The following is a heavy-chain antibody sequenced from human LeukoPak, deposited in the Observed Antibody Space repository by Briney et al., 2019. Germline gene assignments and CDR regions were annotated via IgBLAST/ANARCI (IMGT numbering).Heavy chain of an antibody. CDR1: GYSISSSYY. Sequence: SETLSLTCTVSGYSISSSYYWGWIRQPPGKGLEWIGSIYHSGSTYYNPSLKSRVTISVDTSKNQFSLKLSSVTVADTAVYYCARGLGYCSSNSCRYYFDYWGQGTLVTVSS. J-gene: IGHJ4*02. CDR2: IYHSGST. CDR3: ARGLGYCSSNSCRYYFDY. D-gene: IGHD2-2*01. V-gene: IGHV4-38-2*02.